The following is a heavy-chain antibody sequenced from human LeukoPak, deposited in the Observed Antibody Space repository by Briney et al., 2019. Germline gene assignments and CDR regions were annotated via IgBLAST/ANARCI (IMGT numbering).Heavy chain of an antibody. CDR1: GYTFPSYG. V-gene: IGHV1-18*01. J-gene: IGHJ4*02. CDR3: ARDLQWLDQYYFDY. CDR2: ISAYNGNT. D-gene: IGHD6-19*01. Sequence: ASEKVSWKASGYTFPSYGISWVRQAPGQGLEWMGWISAYNGNTNYAQKLQGRVTMTTDTSTSTAYMELRSLGSDDTAVYYCARDLQWLDQYYFDYWGQGTLVTVSS.